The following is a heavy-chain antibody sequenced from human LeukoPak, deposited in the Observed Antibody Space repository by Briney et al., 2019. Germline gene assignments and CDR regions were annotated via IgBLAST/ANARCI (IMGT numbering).Heavy chain of an antibody. D-gene: IGHD6-6*01. J-gene: IGHJ4*02. CDR2: MNPNSGNT. CDR3: ASRGSSHTFDY. V-gene: IGHV1-8*03. CDR1: GYTFTSYD. Sequence: ASVKVSCKASGYTFTSYDINWVRQATGQGLEWMGWMNPNSGNTGYAQKFQGRVTITTDESTSTAYMELSSLRSEDTAVYYCASRGSSHTFDYWGQGTLVTVSS.